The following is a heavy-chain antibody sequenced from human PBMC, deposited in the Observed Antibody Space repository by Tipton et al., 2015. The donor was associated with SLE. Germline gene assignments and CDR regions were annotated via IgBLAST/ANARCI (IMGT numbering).Heavy chain of an antibody. V-gene: IGHV3-23*01. D-gene: IGHD3-16*01. J-gene: IGHJ4*02. CDR1: GFTFSSYA. CDR3: AKDLLGKDYFDY. Sequence: GSLRLSCAASGFTFSSYAMSWVRQAPGKGLEWVSGISRSGGSTYYEDSVKGRFTISRDNSKNTLYLQMNSLRAEDTAVYYCAKDLLGKDYFDYWGQGTLVTVSS. CDR2: ISRSGGST.